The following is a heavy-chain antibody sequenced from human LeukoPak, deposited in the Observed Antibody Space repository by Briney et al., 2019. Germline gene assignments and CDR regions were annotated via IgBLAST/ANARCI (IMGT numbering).Heavy chain of an antibody. V-gene: IGHV3-7*01. CDR2: IKQDGSET. D-gene: IGHD3-9*01. CDR1: GFTFRNAW. CDR3: ARGPILRYFDYYMDV. J-gene: IGHJ6*03. Sequence: PGGSLRLSCGASGFTFRNAWMTWVRQAPGKGLEWVANIKQDGSETYFVDSVKGRFTISRDNAKNSLYMQMNSLRAEDTAVYYCARGPILRYFDYYMDVWGKGTTVTISS.